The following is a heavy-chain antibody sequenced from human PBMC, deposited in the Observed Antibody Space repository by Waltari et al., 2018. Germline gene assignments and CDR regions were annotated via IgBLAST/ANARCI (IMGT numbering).Heavy chain of an antibody. Sequence: QVQLQESGPGLVKPSGTLSLTCAVSGGSISSSNWWSWVRQPPGKGLEWIGEIYHSGGTNYNPSLKSRVTISVDKSKNQFSLKLSSVTAADTAVYYCARFYGYYGSGSYYRFDPWGQGTLVTVSS. V-gene: IGHV4-4*02. J-gene: IGHJ5*02. CDR2: IYHSGGT. CDR3: ARFYGYYGSGSYYRFDP. D-gene: IGHD3-10*01. CDR1: GGSISSSNW.